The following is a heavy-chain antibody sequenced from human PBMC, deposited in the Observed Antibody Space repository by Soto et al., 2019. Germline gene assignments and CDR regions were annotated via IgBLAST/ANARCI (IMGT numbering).Heavy chain of an antibody. D-gene: IGHD5-18*01. V-gene: IGHV3-23*01. CDR1: GFTFSSSS. CDR2: ISGSGGST. Sequence: EVHLLESGGGLVQPGGSLRLSCSASGFTFSSSSMSWVRQASGKGLEWVSAISGSGGSTYYADSVKGRFTISRDNSKNTLYLQLNRLRAEDPAVYYCATNCGYTYYMDVWGKGTTVTVSS. J-gene: IGHJ6*03. CDR3: ATNCGYTYYMDV.